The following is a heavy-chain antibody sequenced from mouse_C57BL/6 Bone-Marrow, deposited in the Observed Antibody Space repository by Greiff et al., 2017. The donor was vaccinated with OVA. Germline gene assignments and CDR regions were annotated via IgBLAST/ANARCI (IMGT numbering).Heavy chain of an antibody. CDR2: IDPSDSYT. J-gene: IGHJ3*01. D-gene: IGHD1-1*01. Sequence: QVQLQQPGAELVRPGTSVKLSCKASGYTFTSYWMHWVKQRPGQGLEWIGVIDPSDSYTNYNQKFKGKATLTVDTSSSTAYMQLSSLTSEDSAVYYCARRHYGSSYGFAYWGQGTLVTVSA. V-gene: IGHV1-59*01. CDR3: ARRHYGSSYGFAY. CDR1: GYTFTSYW.